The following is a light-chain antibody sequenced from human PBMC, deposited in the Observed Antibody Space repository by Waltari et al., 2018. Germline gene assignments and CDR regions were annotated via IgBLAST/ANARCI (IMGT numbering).Light chain of an antibody. J-gene: IGLJ2*01. CDR2: DVS. Sequence: QSALTQPASVSGSPGQSITISCTGTSSDIGGYNHVSCYQQHPGKAPKLMIYDVSNRPSGVSNRFSGSKSGNTASLTISGLQAEDEADYYCSSYITSSTLELFGGGTSLTVL. V-gene: IGLV2-14*03. CDR1: SSDIGGYNH. CDR3: SSYITSSTLEL.